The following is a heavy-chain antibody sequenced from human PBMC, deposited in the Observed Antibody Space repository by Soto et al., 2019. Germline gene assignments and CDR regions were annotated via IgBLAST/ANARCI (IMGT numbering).Heavy chain of an antibody. J-gene: IGHJ4*02. D-gene: IGHD3-22*01. CDR3: ASRGYYYDSSGYGTSYFDY. Sequence: SETLSLTCAVSGGSISSSNWWSWVRQPPGKGLEWIGEIYHSGSTNYNPSLKSRVTISVDKSKNQFSLKLSSVTAADTAVYYCASRGYYYDSSGYGTSYFDYWGQGTLVNVS. CDR2: IYHSGST. CDR1: GGSISSSNW. V-gene: IGHV4-4*02.